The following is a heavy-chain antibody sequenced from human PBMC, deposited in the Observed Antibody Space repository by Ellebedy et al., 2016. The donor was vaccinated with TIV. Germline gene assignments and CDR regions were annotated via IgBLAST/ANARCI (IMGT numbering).Heavy chain of an antibody. CDR1: EFTFRDHY. CDR2: ISSSGGTI. CDR3: ARGTKGSWPSNFDS. V-gene: IGHV3-11*04. J-gene: IGHJ4*02. Sequence: GESLKISCAASEFTFRDHYMSWIRQAPGKGLEWVSYISSSGGTIYYADSVKGRFTISRDNAKNSLYLQMNSLRAEDTAVYYCARGTKGSWPSNFDSWGQGTLVTVSS. D-gene: IGHD6-13*01.